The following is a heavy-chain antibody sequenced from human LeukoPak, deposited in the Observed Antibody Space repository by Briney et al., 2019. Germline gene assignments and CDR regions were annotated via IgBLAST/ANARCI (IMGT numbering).Heavy chain of an antibody. CDR1: GDSISSYS. CDR2: IYTTGST. J-gene: IGHJ6*02. CDR3: ARTRITLGLSAGMDV. Sequence: PSETLSLTCTVSGDSISSYSWSWIRQPPRRGRECIGYIYTTGSTNYNPSLESRVTISLDTSKNQFSLRLSSVTAADTAVYYCARTRITLGLSAGMDVWGQGTTVTVSS. D-gene: IGHD1-14*01. V-gene: IGHV4-4*08.